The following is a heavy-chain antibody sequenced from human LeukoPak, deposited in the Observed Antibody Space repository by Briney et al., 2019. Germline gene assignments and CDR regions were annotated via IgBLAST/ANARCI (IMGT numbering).Heavy chain of an antibody. CDR2: IIPTFGTA. V-gene: IGHV1-69*05. CDR3: ARVKRYDYYYMDV. D-gene: IGHD5-24*01. Sequence: ASVKVSCKASGGTFSSYAISWVRQAPGQGLEWMGGIIPTFGTANYAQKFQGRVTITTDESTSTAYMELSSLRSEDTAVYYCARVKRYDYYYMDVWGKGTTVTVSS. J-gene: IGHJ6*03. CDR1: GGTFSSYA.